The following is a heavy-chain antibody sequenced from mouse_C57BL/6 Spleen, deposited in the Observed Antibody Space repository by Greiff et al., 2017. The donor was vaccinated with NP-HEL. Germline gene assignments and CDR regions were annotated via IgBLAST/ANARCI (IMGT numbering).Heavy chain of an antibody. CDR3: ARPTVVAPYFDY. CDR2: IYPGDGDT. CDR1: GYAFSSYW. Sequence: LQESGAELVKPGASVKISCKASGYAFSSYWMNWVKQRPGKGLEWIGQIYPGDGDTNYNGKFKGKATLTADKSSSTAYMQLSSLTSEDSAVYFCARPTVVAPYFDYWGQGTTLTVSS. D-gene: IGHD1-1*01. J-gene: IGHJ2*01. V-gene: IGHV1-80*01.